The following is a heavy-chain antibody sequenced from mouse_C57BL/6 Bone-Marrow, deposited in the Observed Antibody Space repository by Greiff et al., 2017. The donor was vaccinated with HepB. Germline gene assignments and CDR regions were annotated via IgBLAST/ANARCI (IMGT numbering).Heavy chain of an antibody. Sequence: VKLVESGPELVKPGASVKISCKASGYAFSSSWMNWVKQRPGKGLEWIGRIYPGDGDTNYNGKFKGKATLTADKSSSTAYMQLSSLTSEDSAVYFCARGNYGSTWYFDVWGTGTTVTVSS. J-gene: IGHJ1*03. D-gene: IGHD1-1*01. CDR2: IYPGDGDT. V-gene: IGHV1-82*01. CDR1: GYAFSSSW. CDR3: ARGNYGSTWYFDV.